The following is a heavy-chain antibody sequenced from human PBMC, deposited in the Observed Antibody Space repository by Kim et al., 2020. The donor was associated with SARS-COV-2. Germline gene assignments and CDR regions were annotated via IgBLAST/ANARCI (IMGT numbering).Heavy chain of an antibody. CDR2: LAFDGSRI. V-gene: IGHV3-30*04. CDR3: ARTLGTRRFWVDMDV. J-gene: IGHJ6*02. Sequence: GGSLRLSCAASGFVISTYTLHWVRQAPGMGLEWVTTLAFDGSRIYYADSVKGRFTFSRDTSKNTLYLQMDSLRSEDTAVYYCARTLGTRRFWVDMDVWGQGTTVTVSS. CDR1: GFVISTYT. D-gene: IGHD1-7*01.